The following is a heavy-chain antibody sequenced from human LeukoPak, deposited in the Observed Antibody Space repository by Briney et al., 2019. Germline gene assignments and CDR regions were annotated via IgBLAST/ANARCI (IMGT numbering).Heavy chain of an antibody. CDR3: ARGSASYGRFDY. D-gene: IGHD5-18*01. J-gene: IGHJ4*02. CDR1: GFTFSSSA. CDR2: ISGSGGNT. Sequence: PGGSLRLSCAASGFTFSSSAMNWVRQPPGKGLEWVSAISGSGGNTYYADSVKGRFTISRDDSKNTLYLQMNSLRAEDTAVYFCARGSASYGRFDYWGQGTLVTVSS. V-gene: IGHV3-23*01.